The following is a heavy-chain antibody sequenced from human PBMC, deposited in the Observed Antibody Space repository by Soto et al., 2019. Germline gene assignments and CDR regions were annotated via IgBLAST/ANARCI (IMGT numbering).Heavy chain of an antibody. CDR1: DYTFISYG. Sequence: QVQLVQSGAEVKKPGASVKVSCKASDYTFISYGISWVRLAPGQGLEWMGWISANTGNTNYVHKRQGRVTMTTDTSTSTAYMELRSLRSDDTAVYYCARDHTSGWYGWLGYWGQGTLVTVSA. J-gene: IGHJ4*02. D-gene: IGHD6-19*01. CDR2: ISANTGNT. V-gene: IGHV1-18*01. CDR3: ARDHTSGWYGWLGY.